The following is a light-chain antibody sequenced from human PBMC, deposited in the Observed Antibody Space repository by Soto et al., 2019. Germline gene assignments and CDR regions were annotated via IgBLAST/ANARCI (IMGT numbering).Light chain of an antibody. Sequence: SYELTQPPSLSVSPGPTATITCSGDLLSKQYAYWYQRKPGQAPVLIIYRDTERPSGIPERFSASTSGTTVTLTISGVQAEDEGDYYCQSADSNGIHVYGTGTKVTVL. CDR2: RDT. CDR3: QSADSNGIHV. V-gene: IGLV3-25*02. CDR1: LLSKQY. J-gene: IGLJ1*01.